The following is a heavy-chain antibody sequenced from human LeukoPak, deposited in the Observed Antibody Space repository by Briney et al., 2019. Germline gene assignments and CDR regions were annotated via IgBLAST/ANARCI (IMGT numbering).Heavy chain of an antibody. CDR1: GGSISSYY. J-gene: IGHJ4*02. D-gene: IGHD3-22*01. CDR2: IYYSGST. CDR3: ARVDPYYYDSSGASGYYFDY. Sequence: SETLSLTCTVSGGSISSYYWSWIRQPPGKGLEWIGYIYYSGSTNYNPSLKSRVTISVDTSKNQFSLKLSSVTAADTAAYYRARVDPYYYDSSGASGYYFDYWGQGTLVTVSS. V-gene: IGHV4-59*01.